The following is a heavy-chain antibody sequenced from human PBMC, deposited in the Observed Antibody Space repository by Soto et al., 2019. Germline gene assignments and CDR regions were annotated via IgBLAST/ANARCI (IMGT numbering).Heavy chain of an antibody. CDR2: IDAGNGDT. J-gene: IGHJ6*02. V-gene: IGHV1-3*01. CDR1: GYTFTTYV. CDR3: LSNQKATHTGMDV. Sequence: QVQLVQSGAEVKKPGASVKVSCKASGYTFTTYVMLWVRQAPGQSLEWMGWIDAGNGDTMYSQNFQGRVTITRDTSASTAYVELSSLTSEDTAVYYGLSNQKATHTGMDVWGQGTTVTVS.